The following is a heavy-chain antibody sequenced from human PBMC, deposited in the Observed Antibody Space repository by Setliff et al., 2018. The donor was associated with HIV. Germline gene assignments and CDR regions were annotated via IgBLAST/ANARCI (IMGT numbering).Heavy chain of an antibody. J-gene: IGHJ2*01. CDR2: ISWKSVSI. CDR1: GFTFDDYA. V-gene: IGHV3-9*01. Sequence: PGGSLRLSCAASGFTFDDYAMHWVRQAPGKGLEWVSGISWKSVSIGYADSVKGRFTISGDNAKNSLYLQMNSLRAEDTALYYCAKVDTAMVRNLWYFDLWGRGTLVTVSS. CDR3: AKVDTAMVRNLWYFDL. D-gene: IGHD5-18*01.